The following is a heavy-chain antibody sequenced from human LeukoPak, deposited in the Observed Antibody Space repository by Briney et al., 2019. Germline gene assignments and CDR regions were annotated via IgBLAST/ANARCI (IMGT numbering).Heavy chain of an antibody. CDR3: ARHFGT. CDR2: IYHSGST. J-gene: IGHJ4*02. CDR1: GASISNSNW. D-gene: IGHD3/OR15-3a*01. V-gene: IGHV4-4*02. Sequence: PSGTLSLTCAVTGASISNSNWWTWVRQPPGKGLEWIGEIYHSGSTDYKTSLKSRVTISVDTSKNQFSLKLRSVTAADTAVYYCARHFGTWGQGTLVTVSS.